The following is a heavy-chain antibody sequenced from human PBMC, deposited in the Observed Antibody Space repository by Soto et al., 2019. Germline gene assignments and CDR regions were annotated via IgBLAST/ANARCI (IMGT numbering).Heavy chain of an antibody. V-gene: IGHV4-30-4*01. D-gene: IGHD2-15*01. J-gene: IGHJ5*01. CDR1: GGSISSGDYY. Sequence: SETLSLTCTVSGGSISSGDYYWSWIRQPPGKGLEWIGYIYYSGSSYHNPSLKGRVTISVDTSKNQFSLKLSSVTAADTAVYSLASGVAWWWSDWFDSWRQGTLITFSS. CDR2: IYYSGSS. CDR3: ASGVAWWWSDWFDS.